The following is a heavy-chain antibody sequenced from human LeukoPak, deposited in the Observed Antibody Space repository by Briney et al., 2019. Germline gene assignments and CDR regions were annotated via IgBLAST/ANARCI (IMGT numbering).Heavy chain of an antibody. CDR3: ARGPVTPIQNWLDP. V-gene: IGHV1-2*06. CDR1: GCIFIDYY. J-gene: IGHJ5*02. Sequence: ASVKVSCKATGCIFIDYYMHWVRQAPGKGLNWWGRINPNSGGANYAQKFQGRVAMTRDTSINTAYMELSRLGSDDTAMYYCARGPVTPIQNWLDPWGQGTLVTVSS. D-gene: IGHD4-17*01. CDR2: INPNSGGA.